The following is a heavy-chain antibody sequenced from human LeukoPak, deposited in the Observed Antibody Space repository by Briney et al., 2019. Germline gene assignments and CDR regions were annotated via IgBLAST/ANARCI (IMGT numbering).Heavy chain of an antibody. CDR2: ISSSSSYI. CDR3: ARDRGSYNYYYMDV. CDR1: GFTVSSNY. J-gene: IGHJ6*03. Sequence: PGGSLRLSCAASGFTVSSNYMSWVRQAPGKGLEWVSSISSSSSYIYYADSVKGRFTISRDNAKNSLYLQMNSLRAEDTAVYYCARDRGSYNYYYMDVWGKGTTVTISS. V-gene: IGHV3-21*01. D-gene: IGHD1-26*01.